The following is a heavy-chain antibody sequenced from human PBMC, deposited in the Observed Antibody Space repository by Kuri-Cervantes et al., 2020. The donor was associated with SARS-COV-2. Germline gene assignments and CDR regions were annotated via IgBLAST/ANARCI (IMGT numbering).Heavy chain of an antibody. CDR3: ARDPREYYYDSSGTIRTEESYFDY. J-gene: IGHJ4*02. Sequence: ASVKVSCKASGYTFTGYYMRWVRQAPGQGLEWMGWINPNSGGTNYAQKFQGRVTMTRDTSISTAYMELSRLRSDDTAVYYCARDPREYYYDSSGTIRTEESYFDYWGQGTLVTVSS. D-gene: IGHD3-22*01. CDR2: INPNSGGT. CDR1: GYTFTGYY. V-gene: IGHV1-2*02.